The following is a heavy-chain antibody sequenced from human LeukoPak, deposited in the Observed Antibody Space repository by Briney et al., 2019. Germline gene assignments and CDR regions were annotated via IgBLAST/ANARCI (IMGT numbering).Heavy chain of an antibody. V-gene: IGHV3-21*05. CDR3: ASKPRYYYDSTDY. Sequence: PGGSLRLSCAASGFTFSSYSMNWVRQAPGKGLEWVSYISSSSSSYIYYADSVKGRFTISRDNAKNSLYLQMNSLRAEDTAVYYCASKPRYYYDSTDYWGQGTLVTVSS. CDR1: GFTFSSYS. D-gene: IGHD3-22*01. CDR2: ISSSSSSYI. J-gene: IGHJ4*02.